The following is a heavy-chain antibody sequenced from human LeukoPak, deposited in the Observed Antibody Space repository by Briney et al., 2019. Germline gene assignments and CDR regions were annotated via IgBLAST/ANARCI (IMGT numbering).Heavy chain of an antibody. CDR2: IYYNGGT. D-gene: IGHD3-9*01. Sequence: SETLSLTCSVSGGSISSSSYYWGWIRQPPGKGLEWIGNIYYNGGTYYNPSLKSRVTISVDTSKNQFSLKLSSVTAADTAVYYCARGAGRYFDWLLYDYYYYMDVWGKGTTVTISS. J-gene: IGHJ6*03. CDR1: GGSISSSSYY. CDR3: ARGAGRYFDWLLYDYYYYMDV. V-gene: IGHV4-39*07.